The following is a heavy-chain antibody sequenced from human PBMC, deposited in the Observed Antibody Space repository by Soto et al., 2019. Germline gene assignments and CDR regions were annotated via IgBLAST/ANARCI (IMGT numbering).Heavy chain of an antibody. J-gene: IGHJ3*01. CDR1: GDSVSSDITS. Sequence: SQTLSLTCAISGDSVSSDITSWNWIRQSPSRGLEWLGRTYYRSKWFHDYAASVKSRITINPDTSKNQFSLELNSMTPEDTAVYYCARGNALDVWGQGTVVTDSS. CDR2: TYYRSKWFH. D-gene: IGHD3-10*01. V-gene: IGHV6-1*01. CDR3: ARGNALDV.